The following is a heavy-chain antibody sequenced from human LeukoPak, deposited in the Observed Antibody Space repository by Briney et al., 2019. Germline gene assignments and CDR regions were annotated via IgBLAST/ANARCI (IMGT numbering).Heavy chain of an antibody. Sequence: GGSLRLSCAASGFTFRSYTMNWVRQAPGKGLEWVSYISTTSSSIYYADSVKDRFIISRDNAKNSLYLHMDSLRDEDTAVYYCARDSVMKYWGQGTLVTVSS. V-gene: IGHV3-48*02. CDR2: ISTTSSSI. J-gene: IGHJ4*02. CDR1: GFTFRSYT. CDR3: ARDSVMKY.